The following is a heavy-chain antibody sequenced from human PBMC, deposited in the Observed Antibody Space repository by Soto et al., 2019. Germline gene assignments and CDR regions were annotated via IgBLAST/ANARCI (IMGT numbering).Heavy chain of an antibody. CDR1: GFSLSTSGVG. J-gene: IGHJ4*02. CDR3: AHSWDFWSADGSNFDS. D-gene: IGHD3-3*01. CDR2: IYWDDDK. V-gene: IGHV2-5*02. Sequence: QITLKESGPTLVKPTQTLTLTCTFSGFSLSTSGVGVGWIRQPPGKALEWLALIYWDDDKRYSPSLKSRLTITNDTSQNQVVLTINNMDPVGTATYYCAHSWDFWSADGSNFDSWGQGTLVTVSS.